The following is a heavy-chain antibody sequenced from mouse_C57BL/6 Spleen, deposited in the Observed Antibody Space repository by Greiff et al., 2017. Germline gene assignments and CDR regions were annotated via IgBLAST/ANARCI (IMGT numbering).Heavy chain of an antibody. D-gene: IGHD2-5*01. Sequence: QVHVKQPGAELVKPGASVKLSCKASGYTFTSYWMQWVKQRPGQGLEWIGEIDPSDSYTNYNQKFKGKATLTVDTSSSTAYMQLSSLTSEDSAVYYCARVRDYSNYRYFDVWGTGTTVTVSS. CDR1: GYTFTSYW. J-gene: IGHJ1*03. CDR3: ARVRDYSNYRYFDV. CDR2: IDPSDSYT. V-gene: IGHV1-50*01.